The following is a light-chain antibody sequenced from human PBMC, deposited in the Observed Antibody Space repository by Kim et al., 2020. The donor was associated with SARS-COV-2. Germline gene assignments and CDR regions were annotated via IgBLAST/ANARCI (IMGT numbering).Light chain of an antibody. CDR3: QHYLGSPPT. CDR2: DAS. CDR1: QSVRNNF. Sequence: PGERATLSCGASQSVRNNFLAWYQQKPGLAPRLLIYDASRRATGIPERFSGSGSGTDFTLTINRLEAEDFAVYYCQHYLGSPPTFGGGTKV. V-gene: IGKV3D-20*01. J-gene: IGKJ4*01.